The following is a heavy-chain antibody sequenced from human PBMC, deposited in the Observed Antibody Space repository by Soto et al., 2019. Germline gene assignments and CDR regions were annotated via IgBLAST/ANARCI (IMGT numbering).Heavy chain of an antibody. CDR2: ISGSGGST. J-gene: IGHJ3*02. Sequence: EVQLLESGGGLVQPGGSLRLSCAASGFTFSSYAMSWVRQAPGKGLEWVSAISGSGGSTYYADSVKGRFTISRDTSKNTLYLQMNSLRAEDTAVYYCAKVLTYYYDSSGYSAFDIWGQGTMVIVSS. D-gene: IGHD3-22*01. CDR1: GFTFSSYA. V-gene: IGHV3-23*01. CDR3: AKVLTYYYDSSGYSAFDI.